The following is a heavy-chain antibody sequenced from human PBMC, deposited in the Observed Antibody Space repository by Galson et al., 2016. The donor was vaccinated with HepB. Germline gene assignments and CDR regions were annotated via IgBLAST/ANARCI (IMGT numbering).Heavy chain of an antibody. CDR2: ISYDGSNK. J-gene: IGHJ4*02. CDR3: ARDRIVVIPAGPVALRF. CDR1: GFTFSSNA. D-gene: IGHD2-2*01. Sequence: SLRLSCAASGFTFSSNAMHWVRQAPGKGLEWVAVISYDGSNKYYADSVKGRFTISRDNSKNTLYLQMSSLRAEDTAVYYCARDRIVVIPAGPVALRFGGQGTLVTVSS. V-gene: IGHV3-30-3*01.